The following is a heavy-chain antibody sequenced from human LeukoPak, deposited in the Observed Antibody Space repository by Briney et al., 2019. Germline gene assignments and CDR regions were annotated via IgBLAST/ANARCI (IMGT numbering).Heavy chain of an antibody. CDR3: ASSRDGYNHGYFDY. CDR1: GGSISSYY. Sequence: SETLSLTCTVSGGSISSYYWSWIRQPPGEGLEWIGYIFYSGSTNYNPSLKSRVTISVDTSKNQFSLKLGSVTAADMAVYYCASSRDGYNHGYFDYWGQGTLVTVSS. J-gene: IGHJ4*02. CDR2: IFYSGST. D-gene: IGHD5-24*01. V-gene: IGHV4-59*01.